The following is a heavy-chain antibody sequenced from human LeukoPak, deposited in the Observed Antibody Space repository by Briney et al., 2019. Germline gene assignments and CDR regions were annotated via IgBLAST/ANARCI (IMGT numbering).Heavy chain of an antibody. V-gene: IGHV1-8*01. CDR2: TNPNSGNT. CDR1: GYTFTSYD. J-gene: IGHJ5*02. Sequence: ASVKVSCKASGYTFTSYDINWVRQAPGQGLEWMGWTNPNSGNTVYAQKFQGRVTMTRNTSINTAYMELSSLRSEDTAVYYCASQRYVLRYFDWPSYNWFDPWGQGTLVTVAS. CDR3: ASQRYVLRYFDWPSYNWFDP. D-gene: IGHD3-9*01.